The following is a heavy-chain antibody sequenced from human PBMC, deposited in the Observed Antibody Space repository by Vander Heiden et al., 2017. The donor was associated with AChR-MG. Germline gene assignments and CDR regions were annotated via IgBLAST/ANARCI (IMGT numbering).Heavy chain of an antibody. CDR2: ISSSSSSI. J-gene: IGHJ4*02. CDR1: GFTFSSYI. V-gene: IGHV3-48*02. D-gene: IGHD6-19*01. CDR3: ARSQSSAWFDDFDH. Sequence: EVQLVESGGDLVQPGGSLRLPCAASGFTFSSYIMNWVRQAPGRGLEWVSYISSSSSSIYYAYAGKGRFTISRDNAKNALYLQMNSMRDEDTAVYYCARSQSSAWFDDFDHWGQGNLVTVSS.